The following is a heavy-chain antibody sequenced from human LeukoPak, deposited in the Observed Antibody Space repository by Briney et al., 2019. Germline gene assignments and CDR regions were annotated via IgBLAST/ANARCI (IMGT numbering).Heavy chain of an antibody. CDR3: ARRSTVTRDVDI. CDR1: GFTVSSNY. J-gene: IGHJ3*02. V-gene: IGHV3-66*04. Sequence: GGSLRLSCAASGFTVSSNYMSWVRQAPGKGLEWVSVIYSGGSTYYADSVKGRFTISRDNSKNTLYLQVNSLRAEDTAVYYCARRSTVTRDVDIWGQGTMVTVSS. D-gene: IGHD4-17*01. CDR2: IYSGGST.